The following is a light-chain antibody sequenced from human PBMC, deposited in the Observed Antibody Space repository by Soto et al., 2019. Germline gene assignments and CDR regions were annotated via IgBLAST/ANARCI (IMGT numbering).Light chain of an antibody. CDR3: QHYNSYAEA. V-gene: IGKV1-9*01. Sequence: QLTQSPSYRAASGEDGDTVTCRASQGINSYLAWYQQKPGKVPQLLIYEASILQSGVPSRFSGSGSGTDFTLTISSLHAEDFATYYCQHYNSYAEAFGQGTKVDIK. CDR2: EAS. J-gene: IGKJ1*01. CDR1: QGINSY.